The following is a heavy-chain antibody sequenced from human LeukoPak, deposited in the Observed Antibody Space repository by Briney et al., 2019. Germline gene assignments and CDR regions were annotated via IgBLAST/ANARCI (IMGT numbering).Heavy chain of an antibody. CDR1: GGSISSYY. V-gene: IGHV4-59*12. CDR2: IYYSGST. Sequence: SETLSLTCTVSGGSISSYYWRWIRQPPGKGLEWIGYIYYSGSTNYNPSLKSRVTISVDTSKNQFSLKLSSVTAADTAVYYCARGFGEYLVVVPAASYMDVWGKGTTVTVSS. CDR3: ARGFGEYLVVVPAASYMDV. J-gene: IGHJ6*03. D-gene: IGHD2-2*01.